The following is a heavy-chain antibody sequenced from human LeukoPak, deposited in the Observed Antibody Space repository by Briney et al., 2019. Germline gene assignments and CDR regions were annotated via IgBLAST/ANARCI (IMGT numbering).Heavy chain of an antibody. D-gene: IGHD3-22*01. CDR3: ARRRSRGYKDDAFDI. J-gene: IGHJ3*02. V-gene: IGHV3-7*01. CDR2: IIQDGRET. Sequence: PGESLTLSCAVSGFSISSYWKNWVRPHQGGGLEWETNIIQDGRETYYVDSVTGRFTIWRDNAENSPWWRTDSVSTEDPAVYYCARRRSRGYKDDAFDIWGQGTMVTVSS. CDR1: GFSISSYW.